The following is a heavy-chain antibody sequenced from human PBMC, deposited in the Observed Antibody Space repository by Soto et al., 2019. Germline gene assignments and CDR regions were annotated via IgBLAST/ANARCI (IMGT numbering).Heavy chain of an antibody. CDR3: ARRVSYNNNWYFDF. V-gene: IGHV5-51*01. Sequence: GESLKISCKTSGYSFTTYWIAWVRQMPEKGLQWMGFIYPHNSDPRSSPSFQGQVTISVDKSISTAYLQWSSLKASDTAIYYCARRVSYNNNWYFDFWGQGTLVTVSS. D-gene: IGHD3-10*01. CDR2: IYPHNSDP. CDR1: GYSFTTYW. J-gene: IGHJ4*02.